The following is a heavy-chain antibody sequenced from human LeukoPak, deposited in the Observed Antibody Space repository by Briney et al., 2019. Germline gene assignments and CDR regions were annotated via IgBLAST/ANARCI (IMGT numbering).Heavy chain of an antibody. D-gene: IGHD3-3*01. CDR3: ARERPNYDFWSGLRGNYYYYYYMDV. V-gene: IGHV1-69*05. Sequence: ASVKVSCKASGGTFSSYAISWVRQAPGQGLEWMGGIIPIFGTANYVQKFQGRVTITTDESTSTAYMELSSLRSEDTAVYYCARERPNYDFWSGLRGNYYYYYYMDVWGKGTTVTVSS. CDR2: IIPIFGTA. CDR1: GGTFSSYA. J-gene: IGHJ6*03.